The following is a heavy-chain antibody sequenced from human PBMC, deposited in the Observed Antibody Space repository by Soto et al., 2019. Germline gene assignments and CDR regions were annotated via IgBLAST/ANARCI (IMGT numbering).Heavy chain of an antibody. D-gene: IGHD1-7*01. Sequence: SVKVSCKASGYTFTDYYMHWVRQAPGQGLEWMGWINPNSGGTNYAQKFQGRVTMTRDTSISTAYMELSRLRSDDTAVYYCARKLELRGSYYYYYDMDVWGQGTTVTVSS. V-gene: IGHV1-2*02. J-gene: IGHJ6*02. CDR1: GYTFTDYY. CDR3: ARKLELRGSYYYYYDMDV. CDR2: INPNSGGT.